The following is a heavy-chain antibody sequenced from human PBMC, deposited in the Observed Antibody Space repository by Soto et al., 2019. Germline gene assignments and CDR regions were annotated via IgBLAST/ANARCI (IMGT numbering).Heavy chain of an antibody. Sequence: QLQLQESGSGLVKPSQTLSLTCAVSGGSISRGGYSWSWIRQPPGKGLEWIGYIYHSGSTYYNPSLKSRVTISVDRSKNQFSLKLSSVTAADTAVYYCATCEGGDCYSVDYWGQGTLVTVSS. CDR2: IYHSGST. D-gene: IGHD2-21*02. V-gene: IGHV4-30-2*01. CDR3: ATCEGGDCYSVDY. CDR1: GGSISRGGYS. J-gene: IGHJ4*02.